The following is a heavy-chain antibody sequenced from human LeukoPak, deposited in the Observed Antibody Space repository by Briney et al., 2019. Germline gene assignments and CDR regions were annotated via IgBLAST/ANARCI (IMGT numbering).Heavy chain of an antibody. D-gene: IGHD6-6*01. Sequence: GGSLRLSCAASGFTFSSYAMHWVRQAPGKGLEWVAVISYDGSNRYYADSVKGRFTISRDNSKNTLYLQINSLRAEDTAVYYCARGAGIAARRIRQFDYWGQGTLVTVSS. J-gene: IGHJ4*02. V-gene: IGHV3-30-3*01. CDR3: ARGAGIAARRIRQFDY. CDR1: GFTFSSYA. CDR2: ISYDGSNR.